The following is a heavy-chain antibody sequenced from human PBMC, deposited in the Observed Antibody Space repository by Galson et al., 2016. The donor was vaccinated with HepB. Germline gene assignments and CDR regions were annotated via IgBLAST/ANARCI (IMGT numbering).Heavy chain of an antibody. V-gene: IGHV2-70*01. D-gene: IGHD2-2*01. J-gene: IGHJ4*02. Sequence: PALVKPTQTLTLTCTFSGFSLNASGMCVSWIRQPPGKALEWLALIDWDDYKYFSTSLKTRLTISRDTSKNQVVLTMTNMDPVDTATYYCARILCLYSTSGFDFWGQGTLVTVSS. CDR2: IDWDDYK. CDR1: GFSLNASGMC. CDR3: ARILCLYSTSGFDF.